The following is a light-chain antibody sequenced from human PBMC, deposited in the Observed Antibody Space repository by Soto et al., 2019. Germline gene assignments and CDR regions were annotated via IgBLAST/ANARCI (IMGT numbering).Light chain of an antibody. CDR1: QGISSY. CDR3: QHLNSYPSF. CDR2: DAS. Sequence: DVQWTECPSFLSAPVGDRVTITCRASQGISSYLAWYQQKPGKAPKLLIYDASTLQSEVPSRFSGSGSGTEFTLAISSLQPEYFATSYYQHLNSYPSFFGGGTKVEIK. J-gene: IGKJ4*01. V-gene: IGKV1-9*01.